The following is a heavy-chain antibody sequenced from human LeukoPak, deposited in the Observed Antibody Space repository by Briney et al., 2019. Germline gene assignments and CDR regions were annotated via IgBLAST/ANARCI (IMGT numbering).Heavy chain of an antibody. J-gene: IGHJ5*02. D-gene: IGHD6-19*01. CDR3: GRSMDRSGWYGWVDP. Sequence: ASVKVSCKASGYTFATYGITWVRQAPGQGLEFMGWITAYNGNTKYAQKLQGRVTMTTDTSTNTAYMELRSLRSDDTAVYYCGRSMDRSGWYGWVDPWGQGTLVTVSS. V-gene: IGHV1-18*01. CDR2: ITAYNGNT. CDR1: GYTFATYG.